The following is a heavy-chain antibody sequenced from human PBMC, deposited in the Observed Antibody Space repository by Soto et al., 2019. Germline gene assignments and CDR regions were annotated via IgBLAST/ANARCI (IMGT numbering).Heavy chain of an antibody. D-gene: IGHD4-17*01. CDR2: IYYSRST. CDR3: ARSTVVTSLFDY. CDR1: GGSVSSGSYY. V-gene: IGHV4-61*01. Sequence: SETLSLTCTVSGGSVSSGSYYWSWIRQPPGKGLEWIGYIYYSRSTNYNPSLKSRVTISVDTSKNQFYLKLSSVTAADTDAYYCARSTVVTSLFDYWGQGTLVTVSS. J-gene: IGHJ4*02.